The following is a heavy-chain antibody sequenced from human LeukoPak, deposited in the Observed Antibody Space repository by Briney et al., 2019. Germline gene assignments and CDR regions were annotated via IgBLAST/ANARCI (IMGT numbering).Heavy chain of an antibody. V-gene: IGHV3-30*04. CDR2: ISIDERIQ. CDR3: TRAVQPGAFDI. J-gene: IGHJ3*02. CDR1: GFTFSDYA. Sequence: GGSLRLSCAASGFTFSDYAVHWVRQAPGKGLEWLAVISIDERIQYYADSVKGRFTISRDNSKSTLFLQMNSLRTEDAAMYYCTRAVQPGAFDIWGHGTVVTVSS. D-gene: IGHD1-1*01.